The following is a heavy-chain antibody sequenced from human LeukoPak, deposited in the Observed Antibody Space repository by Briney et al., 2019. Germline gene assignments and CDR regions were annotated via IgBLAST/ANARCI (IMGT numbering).Heavy chain of an antibody. CDR1: GGSISSSSYY. CDR3: ARTYYDFWSGYSADDAFDI. CDR2: IYYSGST. J-gene: IGHJ3*02. Sequence: SETLSLTCTVSGGSISSSSYYWGWIRQPPGTGLEWVGSIYYSGSTYYNPSLKSRVTISVDTSKNQFSLKLSSVTAADTAVYYCARTYYDFWSGYSADDAFDIWGQGTMVTVSS. V-gene: IGHV4-39*01. D-gene: IGHD3-3*01.